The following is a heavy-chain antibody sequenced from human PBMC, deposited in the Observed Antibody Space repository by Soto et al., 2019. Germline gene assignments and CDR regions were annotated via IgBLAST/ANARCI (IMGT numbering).Heavy chain of an antibody. CDR3: ARGVGFGYYYYHMDL. CDR2: IYYSGSA. J-gene: IGHJ6*02. CDR1: GDSVTSVSDY. D-gene: IGHD3-10*01. V-gene: IGHV4-61*01. Sequence: SETLSLTCTVSGDSVTSVSDYCICIGQPPGKGLEWIGYIYYSGSADYNPSLGSRVTISIDTSKNQFSLKLTSVTAADTAVYYCARGVGFGYYYYHMDLWGQGTTVTVSS.